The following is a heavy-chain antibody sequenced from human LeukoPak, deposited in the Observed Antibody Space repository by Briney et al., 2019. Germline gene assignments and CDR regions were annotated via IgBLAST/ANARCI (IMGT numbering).Heavy chain of an antibody. CDR1: GYTFTSYG. J-gene: IGHJ2*01. Sequence: ASVKVSCTASGYTFTSYGISWVRQAPGQGLEWMGWISAYNGNTNCAQKLQGRVTMTTDTSTSTAYMELRSMRSDDTAVYYCARHDYGDYGGLGYFDLWGRGTLVTVSS. V-gene: IGHV1-18*01. D-gene: IGHD4-17*01. CDR2: ISAYNGNT. CDR3: ARHDYGDYGGLGYFDL.